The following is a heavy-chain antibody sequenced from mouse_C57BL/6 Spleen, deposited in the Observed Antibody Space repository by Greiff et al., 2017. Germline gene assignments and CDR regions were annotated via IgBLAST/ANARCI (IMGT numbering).Heavy chain of an antibody. J-gene: IGHJ3*01. CDR1: GYSITSGYY. V-gene: IGHV3-6*01. CDR2: ISYDGSN. CDR3: ARGRWLWFAY. D-gene: IGHD2-3*01. Sequence: EVQLQQSGPGLVKPSQSLSLTCSVTGYSITSGYYWNWIRQFPGNKLEWMGYISYDGSNNYNPSLKNRISITRDTSKNQFFLKLNSVTTEDTATYYCARGRWLWFAYWGQGTLVTVSA.